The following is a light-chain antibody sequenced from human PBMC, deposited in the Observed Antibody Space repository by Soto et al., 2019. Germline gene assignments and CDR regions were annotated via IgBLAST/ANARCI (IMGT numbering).Light chain of an antibody. CDR1: SSDVGDYNF. V-gene: IGLV2-11*01. CDR2: DVS. CDR3: CSYAGSYTYV. J-gene: IGLJ1*01. Sequence: QSALTQPRSVSGSPGQSVTISCTGTSSDVGDYNFVSWYQQHPGKAPKLMIYDVSKRPSGVPDRFSGSKSGNTASLTISGLQAXXEADYYCCSYAGSYTYVFGTGTKLT.